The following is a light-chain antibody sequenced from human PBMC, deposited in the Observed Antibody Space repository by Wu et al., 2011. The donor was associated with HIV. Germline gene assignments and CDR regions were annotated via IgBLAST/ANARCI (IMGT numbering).Light chain of an antibody. CDR1: QSIGNY. CDR2: VHP. J-gene: IGKJ1*01. Sequence: ATLSCRASQSIGNYLAWYQQNLGQAPRLLMLVHPQGHWHPSQVQWQWSGTEFTLTISSLQSEDVAVYYCQQSGGAFGQGTKVEI. V-gene: IGKV3D-15*01. CDR3: QQSGGA.